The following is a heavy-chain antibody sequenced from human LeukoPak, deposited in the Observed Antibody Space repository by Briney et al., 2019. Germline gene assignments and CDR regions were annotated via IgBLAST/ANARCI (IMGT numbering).Heavy chain of an antibody. J-gene: IGHJ4*02. CDR2: ISTGNGDT. D-gene: IGHD3-16*01. V-gene: IGHV1-18*01. CDR3: AREGLGELTLDC. CDR1: GYTFSTFG. Sequence: ASVKVSCKSFGYTFSTFGISWVRQAPGQGLEWMGWISTGNGDTTYAQKFQGRVTMTTDTSTGTAYMELRSLRSDDTAVYYCAREGLGELTLDCWGQGTLVTVSS.